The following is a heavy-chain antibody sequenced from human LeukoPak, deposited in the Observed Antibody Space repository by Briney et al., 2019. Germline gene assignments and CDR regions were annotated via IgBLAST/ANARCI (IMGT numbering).Heavy chain of an antibody. J-gene: IGHJ4*02. Sequence: GGSLRLSCAASGFTFSSYAMSWVRQAPGKGLEWVSAISSSGGSTYYADSVKGRFTISRDNSKNTLYLQMNSLRAEDTAVYYCAKADSSSPQAFDYWGQGTLVTVSS. V-gene: IGHV3-23*01. CDR2: ISSSGGST. CDR3: AKADSSSPQAFDY. D-gene: IGHD6-6*01. CDR1: GFTFSSYA.